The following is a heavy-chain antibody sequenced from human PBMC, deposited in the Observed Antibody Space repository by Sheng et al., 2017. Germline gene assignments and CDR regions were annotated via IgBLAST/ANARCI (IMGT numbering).Heavy chain of an antibody. D-gene: IGHD2-15*01. Sequence: QVQLQESGPGLVKPNGDPVPHLLCLWILHQQWSLLGLAPAVPREGAWEWIGSSHHSGNTYYSPSLKSRVIISVDTSKNQFSLNLRSVTAADTAVYYCARDPASGSSPKPFDSWGQGTLVTVSS. V-gene: IGHV4-38-2*02. CDR3: ARDPASGSSPKPFDS. J-gene: IGHJ4*02. CDR1: ILHQQWSL. CDR2: SHHSGNT.